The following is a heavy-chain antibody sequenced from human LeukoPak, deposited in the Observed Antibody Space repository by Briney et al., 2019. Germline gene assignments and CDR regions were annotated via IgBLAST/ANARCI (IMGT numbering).Heavy chain of an antibody. CDR2: IKDDGSHT. Sequence: GGSLRLSCAASGFTFSSHWMHWVRQAPGKGLVWVSRIKDDGSHTNYADSVKGRFTISRDNAKNSLYLQMNSLRAEDTAVYYCARASIAVAGNWFDPWGQGTLVTVSS. CDR1: GFTFSSHW. D-gene: IGHD6-19*01. V-gene: IGHV3-74*01. CDR3: ARASIAVAGNWFDP. J-gene: IGHJ5*02.